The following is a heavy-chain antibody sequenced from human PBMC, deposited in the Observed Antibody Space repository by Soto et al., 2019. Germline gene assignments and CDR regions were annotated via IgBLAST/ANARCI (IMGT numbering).Heavy chain of an antibody. CDR1: VLTFKNFA. Sequence: GGSLRLSCAASVLTFKNFALTWVRQAPGKGLEWVTVISYDGTNKFYAESVKGRFTISIDSSKDTMYLQMDSLRVEDTAVYYCARQNQPQAGDYYYFGMDVWGQGTTVTVSS. CDR2: ISYDGTNK. J-gene: IGHJ6*02. D-gene: IGHD2-2*01. CDR3: ARQNQPQAGDYYYFGMDV. V-gene: IGHV3-30-3*01.